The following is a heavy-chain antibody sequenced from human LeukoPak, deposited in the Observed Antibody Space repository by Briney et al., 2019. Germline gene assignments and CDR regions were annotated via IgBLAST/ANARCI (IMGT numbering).Heavy chain of an antibody. J-gene: IGHJ4*02. CDR2: INHSGST. Sequence: SETLSLTCAVYGGSFSGYYWSWIRQPPGKGLEWIGEINHSGSTNYNPSLKSRVTISVDTSKNQFSLKLSSVTAADTAVYYCARGLWIFGVVTHFDYWGQGTLVSVSS. D-gene: IGHD3-3*01. CDR1: GGSFSGYY. CDR3: ARGLWIFGVVTHFDY. V-gene: IGHV4-34*01.